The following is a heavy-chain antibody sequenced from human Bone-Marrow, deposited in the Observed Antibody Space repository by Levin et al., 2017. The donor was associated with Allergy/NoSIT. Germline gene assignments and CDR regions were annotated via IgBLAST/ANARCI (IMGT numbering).Heavy chain of an antibody. CDR3: ATGGNQYYDY. CDR1: GLTFVNYW. J-gene: IGHJ4*02. CDR2: VNSDGSDT. D-gene: IGHD2/OR15-2a*01. Sequence: SCAASGLTFVNYWMHWVRQAPGEGLVWLCRVNSDGSDTVYADSVKGRLTISRDNAKDTLYLQMSSLRAEDTAVYYCATGGNQYYDYWGQGTLVTVSS. V-gene: IGHV3-74*01.